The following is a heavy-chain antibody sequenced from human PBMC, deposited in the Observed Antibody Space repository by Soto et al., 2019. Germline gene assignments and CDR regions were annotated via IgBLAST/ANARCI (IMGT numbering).Heavy chain of an antibody. D-gene: IGHD2-15*01. J-gene: IGHJ2*01. Sequence: QVQLVQSGAEVKKPGSSVKVSCKASGGTFSSYTISWVRQAPGQGLEWMGRIIPILGIANYAQKFQGRVTITADXXTXTXXMELSSLRSEDTAVYYCAGLPCSGGSCWVYWYFDLWGRGTLVTVSS. CDR3: AGLPCSGGSCWVYWYFDL. CDR1: GGTFSSYT. CDR2: IIPILGIA. V-gene: IGHV1-69*02.